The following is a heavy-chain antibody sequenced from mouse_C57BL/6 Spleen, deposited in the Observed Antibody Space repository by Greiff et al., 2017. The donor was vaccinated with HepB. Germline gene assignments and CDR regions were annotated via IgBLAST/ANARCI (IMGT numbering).Heavy chain of an antibody. Sequence: DVHLVESGGGLVKPGGSLKLSCAASGFTFSDYGMHWVRQAPEKGLEWVAYISSGSSTIYYADTVKGRFTISRDNAKNTLFLQMTSLRSEDTAMYYCARPSTMKYYFDYWGQGTTLTVSS. CDR2: ISSGSSTI. CDR3: ARPSTMKYYFDY. CDR1: GFTFSDYG. V-gene: IGHV5-17*01. J-gene: IGHJ2*01. D-gene: IGHD2-4*01.